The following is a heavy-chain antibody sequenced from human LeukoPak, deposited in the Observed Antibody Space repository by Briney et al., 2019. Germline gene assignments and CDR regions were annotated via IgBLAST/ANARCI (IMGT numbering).Heavy chain of an antibody. J-gene: IGHJ6*02. Sequence: GGSLRLSCTVSGFTFDDYAMHWVRHTPGEGLEWVASITWNRDNIGYGESVKGRFTISRDNVKNVLYLQMNSLRPEDTALDYCAKDLSSAITSALVFDAWGQGTTV. CDR1: GFTFDDYA. V-gene: IGHV3-9*01. CDR2: ITWNRDNI. CDR3: AKDLSSAITSALVFDA. D-gene: IGHD3-22*01.